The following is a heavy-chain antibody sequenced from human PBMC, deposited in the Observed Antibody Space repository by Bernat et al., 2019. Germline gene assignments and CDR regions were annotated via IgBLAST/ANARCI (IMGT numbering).Heavy chain of an antibody. CDR1: GFTFSSYA. CDR2: ISGSGGST. D-gene: IGHD2-2*01. CDR3: ANDPYCSSTSCLGEAFDI. V-gene: IGHV3-23*01. J-gene: IGHJ3*02. Sequence: EVQLLESVGGLVQPGGSLRLSCAASGFTFSSYAMSWVRQAPGKGLEWVSAISGSGGSTYYADSVKGRFTISRDNSKNTLYLQMNSLRAEDTAVYYCANDPYCSSTSCLGEAFDIWGQGTMVTVSS.